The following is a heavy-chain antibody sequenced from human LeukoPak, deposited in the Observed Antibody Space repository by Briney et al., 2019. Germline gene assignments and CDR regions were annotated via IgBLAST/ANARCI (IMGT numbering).Heavy chain of an antibody. V-gene: IGHV3-23*01. CDR1: GFTFSSYA. Sequence: GGSLRLSCAAFGFTFSSYAMSWVRQAPGKGLEWVSAISGSGGSTYYADSVKGRFTLSRDESRNTVYLQLNKLRVEDTAIYYCAKASWVSTADAVLWGQGTVVTVSS. J-gene: IGHJ4*02. D-gene: IGHD3-16*01. CDR2: ISGSGGST. CDR3: AKASWVSTADAVL.